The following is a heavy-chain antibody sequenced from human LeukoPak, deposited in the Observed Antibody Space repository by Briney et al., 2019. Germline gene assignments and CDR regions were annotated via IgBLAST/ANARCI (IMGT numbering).Heavy chain of an antibody. V-gene: IGHV3-30*02. CDR3: AKDSQQLEYNWFDP. Sequence: GGSLRLSCAASGFTFSSYGMHWVRQAPGKGLEWVAFIRYDGSNKYYADSVKGRFTISRDNSKNTLYLQMNSLRAEDTAVYYCAKDSQQLEYNWFDPWGQGTLVTVSS. CDR2: IRYDGSNK. CDR1: GFTFSSYG. J-gene: IGHJ5*02. D-gene: IGHD6-13*01.